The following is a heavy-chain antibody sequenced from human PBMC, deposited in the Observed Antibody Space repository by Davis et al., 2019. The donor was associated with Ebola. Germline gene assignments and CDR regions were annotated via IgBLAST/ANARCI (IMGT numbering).Heavy chain of an antibody. V-gene: IGHV4-61*01. Sequence: SETLSLTCTVSGGSVSSGSYYWSWIRQPPGKGLEWIGYIYYSGSTNYNPSLKSRVTISVDTSKNQFSLKLSSVTAADTAVYYCARDRSSGWYGWFDPWGQGTLVTVSS. CDR1: GGSVSSGSYY. D-gene: IGHD6-19*01. CDR2: IYYSGST. CDR3: ARDRSSGWYGWFDP. J-gene: IGHJ5*02.